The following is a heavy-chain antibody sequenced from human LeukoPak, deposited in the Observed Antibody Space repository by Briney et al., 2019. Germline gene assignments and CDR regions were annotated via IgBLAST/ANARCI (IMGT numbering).Heavy chain of an antibody. CDR3: ARDRSYYDFWSGYYPISYMDV. CDR2: IYYSGST. Sequence: SETLSLTCTVSGGSISSSSYYWSWIRQPPGKGLEWIGYIYYSGSTNYNPSLKSRVTISVDTSKNQFSLKLSSVTAADTAVYYCARDRSYYDFWSGYYPISYMDVWGKGTTVTVSS. CDR1: GGSISSSSYY. J-gene: IGHJ6*03. V-gene: IGHV4-61*01. D-gene: IGHD3-3*01.